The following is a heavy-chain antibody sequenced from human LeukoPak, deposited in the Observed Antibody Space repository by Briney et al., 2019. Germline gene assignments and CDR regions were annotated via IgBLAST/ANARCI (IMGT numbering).Heavy chain of an antibody. J-gene: IGHJ4*02. D-gene: IGHD2-15*01. V-gene: IGHV3-7*03. CDR2: IKHDGSEK. CDR3: AKRIPSWYYVDY. CDR1: GFTFSSYW. Sequence: GGSLRLSCAASGFTFSSYWMSWVRQAPGKGLEWVANIKHDGSEKYYVDSVKGRFTISRDNAKNSLYLQMNSLRAEDTAIYYCAKRIPSWYYVDYWGQGTLVTVSS.